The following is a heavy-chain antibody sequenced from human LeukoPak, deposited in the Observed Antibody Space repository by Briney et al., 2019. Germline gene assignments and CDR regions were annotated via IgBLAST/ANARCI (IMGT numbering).Heavy chain of an antibody. V-gene: IGHV3-74*01. CDR3: ARVQGHPPNGLDV. D-gene: IGHD2-8*01. CDR1: GFTFSSYW. Sequence: PGGSLRLSCAASGFTFSSYWMHWVRQAPGKGLVWVSRINSDASSTSYADSVKGRFTISRDNAKNTLYLQMNSLRAEDTAVYYCARVQGHPPNGLDVWGQRTMVTVSS. CDR2: INSDASST. J-gene: IGHJ3*01.